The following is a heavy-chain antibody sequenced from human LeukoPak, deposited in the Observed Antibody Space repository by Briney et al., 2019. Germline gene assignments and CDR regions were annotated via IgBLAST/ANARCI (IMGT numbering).Heavy chain of an antibody. CDR2: IYHSGST. V-gene: IGHV4-4*02. D-gene: IGHD3-10*01. CDR1: GGSISSSNW. CDR3: ARESITMVRAYFDY. Sequence: PSETLSLTCAVSGGSISSSNWWSWVRQPPGKGLEWIGEIYHSGSTNYNPSLKSRVTISVDKSKNQFSLKLSSVTAADTAVYYCARESITMVRAYFDYWGQGTLVTVSS. J-gene: IGHJ4*02.